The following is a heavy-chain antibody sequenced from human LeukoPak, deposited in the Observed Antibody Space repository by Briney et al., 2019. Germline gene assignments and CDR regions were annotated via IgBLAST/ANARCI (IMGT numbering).Heavy chain of an antibody. CDR1: GFTFSSYA. J-gene: IGHJ3*02. CDR2: ISYDGSNK. CDR3: AKMRTPTAHSGDAFDI. Sequence: GGSLRLSCAASGFTFSSYAMNWVRQAPGKGLEWVAVISYDGSNKYYVDSVKGRFTISRDNSKNTLNLQMNSLRAEDTAVYYCAKMRTPTAHSGDAFDIWGQGTMVTVSS. V-gene: IGHV3-30*18. D-gene: IGHD4-17*01.